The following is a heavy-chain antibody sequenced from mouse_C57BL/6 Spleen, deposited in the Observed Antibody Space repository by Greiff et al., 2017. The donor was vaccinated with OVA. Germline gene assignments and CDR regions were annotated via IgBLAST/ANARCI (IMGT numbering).Heavy chain of an antibody. Sequence: VSLQQPGAELVMPGASVKLSCKASGYTFTSYWMHWVKQRPGQGLEWIGELDPSDSYTNYNQKFKGTSTLTVDKSSSPAYMQLSSLTSEDSAVEYCARWGGTWFAYWGQGTLVTVSA. V-gene: IGHV1-69*01. CDR3: ARWGGTWFAY. J-gene: IGHJ3*01. CDR2: LDPSDSYT. CDR1: GYTFTSYW.